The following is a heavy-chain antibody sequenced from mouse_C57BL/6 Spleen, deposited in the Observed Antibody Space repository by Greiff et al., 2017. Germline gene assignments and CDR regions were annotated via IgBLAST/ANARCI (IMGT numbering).Heavy chain of an antibody. Sequence: QVQLQQSGAELVKPGASVKISCKASGYAFSSYWMNWVKQRPGKGLEWIGQIYPGDGDTNYNGKFKGKATLTADKSSSTAYMQLSSLTSEDSAVYVCARSAYYSNPWYFDVWGTGTTVTVSS. J-gene: IGHJ1*03. V-gene: IGHV1-80*01. CDR1: GYAFSSYW. CDR3: ARSAYYSNPWYFDV. CDR2: IYPGDGDT. D-gene: IGHD2-5*01.